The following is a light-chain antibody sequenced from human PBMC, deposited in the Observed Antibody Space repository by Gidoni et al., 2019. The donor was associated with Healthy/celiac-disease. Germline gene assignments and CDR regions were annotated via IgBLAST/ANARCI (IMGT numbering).Light chain of an antibody. CDR2: AAS. CDR1: QSISSY. Sequence: DSQMTQSPSSLSASVGDRVTITCRASQSISSYLNWYQQKPGKAPKLLIYAASSLQSGVPSRFSGSGSGTDFTLTIRILQPEDFATYYCQQSYSTPHTFGQGTKLEIK. V-gene: IGKV1-39*01. CDR3: QQSYSTPHT. J-gene: IGKJ2*01.